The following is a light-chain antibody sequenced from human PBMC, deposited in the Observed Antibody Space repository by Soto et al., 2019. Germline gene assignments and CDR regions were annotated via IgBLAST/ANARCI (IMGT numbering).Light chain of an antibody. CDR1: STDVGGYSY. Sequence: QSALTQPPSASGSPGQSGTISCTGASTDVGGYSYVSWYQQHPGKAPKLMIYEVSKRPSGVPDRFSGSKSGNTASLTVSGLQAEDEADYYCSSYGGSNNLVFGGGTKLPVL. J-gene: IGLJ2*01. CDR2: EVS. V-gene: IGLV2-8*01. CDR3: SSYGGSNNLV.